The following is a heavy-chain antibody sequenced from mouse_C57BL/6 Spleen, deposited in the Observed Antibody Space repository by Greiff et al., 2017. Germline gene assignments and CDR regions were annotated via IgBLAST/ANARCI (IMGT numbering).Heavy chain of an antibody. V-gene: IGHV1-20*01. CDR3: ARSPGSGGFAY. Sequence: EVQLQQPGPELVKPGDSVKISCKASGYSFTGYFMTWVMQSPGKSLEWIGRINPYNGDTFYNQKFKGKATLPVDKSSSTAYMELRSLTSEDSAVYYCARSPGSGGFAYWGQGTLVTVSA. J-gene: IGHJ3*01. D-gene: IGHD3-1*01. CDR1: GYSFTGYF. CDR2: INPYNGDT.